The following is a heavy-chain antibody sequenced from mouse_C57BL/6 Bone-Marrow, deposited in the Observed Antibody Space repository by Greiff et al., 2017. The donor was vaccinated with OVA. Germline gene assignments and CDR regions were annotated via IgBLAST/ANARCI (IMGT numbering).Heavy chain of an antibody. CDR1: GYTFTNYW. D-gene: IGHD1-1*01. Sequence: QVQLQQPGAELVRPGTSVKLSCKASGYTFTNYWMHWVKQRPGQGLEWIGVIAPSDSYINYNQKFKGRATLTVDTSSSTAYMHLSSLTSEDSAVYYCAHYGSRLYLHYWGQGISLTVSS. V-gene: IGHV1-59*01. CDR3: AHYGSRLYLHY. CDR2: IAPSDSYI. J-gene: IGHJ2*02.